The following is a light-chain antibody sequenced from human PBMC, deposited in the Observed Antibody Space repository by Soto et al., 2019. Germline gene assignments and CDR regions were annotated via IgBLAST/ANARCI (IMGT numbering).Light chain of an antibody. Sequence: EIVLTQSPATPSLSPGERATLSCRASQSVSSYLAWYRQKPGQAPRLLIYDASNRATGIPARFSGSGSGTDFTLAISSLEPEDFAVYYCQQRSSWPYTFGQGTKLEIK. V-gene: IGKV3-11*01. CDR1: QSVSSY. CDR3: QQRSSWPYT. CDR2: DAS. J-gene: IGKJ2*01.